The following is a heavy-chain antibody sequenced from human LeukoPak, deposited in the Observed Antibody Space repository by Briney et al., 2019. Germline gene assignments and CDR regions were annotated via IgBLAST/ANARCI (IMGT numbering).Heavy chain of an antibody. D-gene: IGHD6-13*01. CDR2: INHSGST. CDR3: ASWQLGDAFDI. V-gene: IGHV4-34*01. CDR1: GGSFSGYY. Sequence: PSETLSLTCAVYGGSFSGYYWSWIRQPPGKGLEWIGEINHSGSTNYNPSLKSRVTISVDTSKNQFSLKLGSVTAADTAVYYCASWQLGDAFDIWGQGTMVTVSS. J-gene: IGHJ3*02.